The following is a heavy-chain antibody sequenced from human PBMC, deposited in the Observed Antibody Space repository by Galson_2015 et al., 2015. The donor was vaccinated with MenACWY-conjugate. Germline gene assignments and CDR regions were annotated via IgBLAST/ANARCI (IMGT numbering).Heavy chain of an antibody. J-gene: IGHJ3*01. V-gene: IGHV3-48*02. CDR2: VSPTSGNI. CDR3: ARGDARLAKLVGACDL. CDR1: GFSISNFG. Sequence: SLRLSCAASGFSISNFGMNWVRQAPGKGLEWVTYVSPTSGNIYYADPVKGRFTISRDNAKNSLYLQMNSLRDECSAVYYCARGDARLAKLVGACDLWGQGTKVTVSS. D-gene: IGHD3-16*01.